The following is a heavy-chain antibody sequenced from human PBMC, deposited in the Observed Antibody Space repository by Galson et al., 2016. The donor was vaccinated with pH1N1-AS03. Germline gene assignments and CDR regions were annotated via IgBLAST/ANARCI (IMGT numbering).Heavy chain of an antibody. J-gene: IGHJ6*02. CDR3: ARDPRGPCTSSTCPTAYYFGMDV. V-gene: IGHV1-2*04. CDR2: INPKSDVI. Sequence: SVKVSCKASGYTFTGFSINWVRQAPGQGLELMGWINPKSDVIYYAQKFQAWVTMTRDTSISTAYMELSGLKSDDTAVYYCARDPRGPCTSSTCPTAYYFGMDVWGQGTTVIVSS. CDR1: GYTFTGFS. D-gene: IGHD2-2*01.